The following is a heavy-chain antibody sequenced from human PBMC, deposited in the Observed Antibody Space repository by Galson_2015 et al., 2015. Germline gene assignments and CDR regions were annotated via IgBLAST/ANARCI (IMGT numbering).Heavy chain of an antibody. D-gene: IGHD4-17*01. V-gene: IGHV3-66*02. Sequence: SLRLSCAASGFAVGSNYMTWARQAPGKGLEWVSLIFAGGSTYYAASVKGRFTISRANSKNTLYLQMNNLRIDDTAVYYCARSSTDDYGDSNFDNWGQGIQVTVSS. J-gene: IGHJ4*01. CDR3: ARSSTDDYGDSNFDN. CDR1: GFAVGSNY. CDR2: IFAGGST.